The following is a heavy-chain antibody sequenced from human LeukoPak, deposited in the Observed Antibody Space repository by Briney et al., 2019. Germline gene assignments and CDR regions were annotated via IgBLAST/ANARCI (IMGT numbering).Heavy chain of an antibody. CDR1: GFTFSSYS. CDR2: ISSSSSYI. V-gene: IGHV3-21*04. D-gene: IGHD1-26*01. J-gene: IGHJ4*02. CDR3: ARRRELLNYFDY. Sequence: GGSLRLSCAASGFTFSSYSMNWVRQAPGKGLEWVSSISSSSSYIYYADSVKGRFTISRDNAKNSLYLQMNSLRAEDTALYYCARRRELLNYFDYWGQGTLVTVSS.